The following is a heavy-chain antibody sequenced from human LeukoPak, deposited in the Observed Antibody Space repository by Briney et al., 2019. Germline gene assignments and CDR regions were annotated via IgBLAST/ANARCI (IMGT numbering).Heavy chain of an antibody. CDR2: ISAIGGTT. Sequence: GGSPRLSCVASGFTLNSYAMTWVRQAPGKGPEWVATISAIGGTTYYADSVKGRFTISRDNSKNTLYLQMNSLRAEDTAVYYCAKARGSSSWSSFDYWGQGTLVTVSS. CDR3: AKARGSSSWSSFDY. V-gene: IGHV3-23*01. J-gene: IGHJ4*02. CDR1: GFTLNSYA. D-gene: IGHD6-13*01.